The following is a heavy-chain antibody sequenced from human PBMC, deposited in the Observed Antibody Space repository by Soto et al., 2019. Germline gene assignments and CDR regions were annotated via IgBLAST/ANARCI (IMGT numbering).Heavy chain of an antibody. CDR2: MNPGSGDT. V-gene: IGHV1-8*01. CDR3: ARMATFGSLNWFDP. J-gene: IGHJ5*02. Sequence: ASLNISCQASAYSFTNNDDKSVRPATGQGLEWMGWMNPGSGDTGYAQKFQGRVTMTRDISIATAYMELSSLRSDDTAIYYCARMATFGSLNWFDPWGQGTLVTVS. D-gene: IGHD3-16*01. CDR1: AYSFTNND.